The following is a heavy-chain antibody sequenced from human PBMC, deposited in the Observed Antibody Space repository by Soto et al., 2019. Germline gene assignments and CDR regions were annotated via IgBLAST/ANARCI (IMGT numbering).Heavy chain of an antibody. Sequence: PSETLSLTCTVSGGSISSGGYYWSWIRQHPGKGLEWIGYIYYSGSTYYNPSLKSRVTISVDTSKNQFSLKLSSVTAADTAVYYCARALYDYGDYDQFDYWGQGTLVTVSS. J-gene: IGHJ4*02. CDR1: GGSISSGGYY. V-gene: IGHV4-31*03. CDR2: IYYSGST. D-gene: IGHD4-17*01. CDR3: ARALYDYGDYDQFDY.